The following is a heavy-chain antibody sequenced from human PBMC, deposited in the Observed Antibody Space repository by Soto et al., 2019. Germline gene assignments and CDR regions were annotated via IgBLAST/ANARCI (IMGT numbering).Heavy chain of an antibody. Sequence: EVQLVDSGGALVQPGESLSLSCAASGFTFSDYLMTWVRQAPGKGLEWVATIKHDGNEKYYVDSVKGRFTISRDNAKNSLYLQLNALRAEDTAVYYCAIGHWLGKWGQGTLVTVSS. CDR2: IKHDGNEK. CDR1: GFTFSDYL. D-gene: IGHD6-19*01. J-gene: IGHJ4*02. CDR3: AIGHWLGK. V-gene: IGHV3-7*01.